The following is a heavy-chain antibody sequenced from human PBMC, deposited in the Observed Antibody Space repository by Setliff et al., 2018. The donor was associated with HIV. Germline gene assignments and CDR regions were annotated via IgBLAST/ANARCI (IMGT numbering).Heavy chain of an antibody. D-gene: IGHD3-3*02. CDR2: FDPEDGET. V-gene: IGHV1-24*01. CDR1: GYTLSELS. J-gene: IGHJ6*02. CDR3: ARDAWVEFLEWTFYGMDV. Sequence: GASVKVSCKVSGYTLSELSMHWVRQAPGKGLEWMGGFDPEDGETIYAQKFQGRVTMTEDTSTDTAYMELRSLRSEDTAVYYCARDAWVEFLEWTFYGMDVWGQGTTVTVSS.